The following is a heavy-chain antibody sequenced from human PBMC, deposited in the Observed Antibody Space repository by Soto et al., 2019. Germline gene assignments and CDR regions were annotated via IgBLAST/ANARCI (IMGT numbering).Heavy chain of an antibody. CDR2: IYHSGSA. Sequence: PSETLSLTCAVSGGSISSSNWWSWVRQPQGKGLEWIGEIYHSGSANYNPSLKSRVTISVDKSKNKFSLKLSSVTAADTAVYYCASLYYYDSSGYYSVSHLIDYWGQGTLVTVSS. J-gene: IGHJ4*02. CDR3: ASLYYYDSSGYYSVSHLIDY. D-gene: IGHD3-22*01. CDR1: GGSISSSNW. V-gene: IGHV4-4*02.